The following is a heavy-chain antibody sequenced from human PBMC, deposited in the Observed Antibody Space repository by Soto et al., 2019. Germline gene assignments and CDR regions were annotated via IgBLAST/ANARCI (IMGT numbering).Heavy chain of an antibody. CDR3: ARSYYDFWSGYYNYYYYYMDV. D-gene: IGHD3-3*01. Sequence: SETLSLTCAVYGGSFSGYYWSWIRQHPGKGLEWIGYIYYSGSTYYNPSLKSRVTISVDTSKNQFSLKLSSVTAADTAVYYCARSYYDFWSGYYNYYYYYMDVWGKGTTVTVSS. CDR1: GGSFSGYY. CDR2: IYYSGST. J-gene: IGHJ6*03. V-gene: IGHV4-31*11.